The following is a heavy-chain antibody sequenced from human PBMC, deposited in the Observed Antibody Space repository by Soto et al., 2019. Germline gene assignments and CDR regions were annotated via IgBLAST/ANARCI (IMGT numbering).Heavy chain of an antibody. CDR1: VFTFSDAW. V-gene: IGHV3-15*01. Sequence: GGGPILSCAAAVFTFSDAWMSWVRQAPGKGLDWVGRIKSKSDGGTTEYAAPVRGRFTISRDDSKNTLYLQMNSLKTEDTAVYYCTTDLWRIAVVVGSTGYFNPWGQGTPVTVSS. CDR2: IKSKSDGGTT. D-gene: IGHD2-15*01. CDR3: TTDLWRIAVVVGSTGYFNP. J-gene: IGHJ5*02.